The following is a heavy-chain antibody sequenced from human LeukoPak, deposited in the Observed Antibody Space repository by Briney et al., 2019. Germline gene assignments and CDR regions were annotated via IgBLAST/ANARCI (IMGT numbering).Heavy chain of an antibody. CDR2: IWYDGSNK. V-gene: IGHV3-33*08. J-gene: IGHJ6*02. CDR1: GFTFSSYS. CDR3: ARVDIAAAGTLYYGVDV. Sequence: GGSLRLSCAASGFTFSSYSMNWVRQAPGKGLEWVAVIWYDGSNKYYADSVKGRFTISRDNSKNTLYLQMNSLRAEDTAVYYCARVDIAAAGTLYYGVDVWGQGTTVTVSS. D-gene: IGHD6-13*01.